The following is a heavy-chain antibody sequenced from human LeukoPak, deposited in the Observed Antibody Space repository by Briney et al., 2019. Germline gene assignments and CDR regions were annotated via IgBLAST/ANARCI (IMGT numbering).Heavy chain of an antibody. Sequence: GASVKVSCKASGYTFTGYYMHWVRQAPGQGLEWMGWINPNSGGTNYAQKFQGRVTMTRDTSISTAYMELSRLRSDDTAVYYCARGTLGFGELLFYYGMDVWGQGTTVTVSS. CDR2: INPNSGGT. CDR1: GYTFTGYY. V-gene: IGHV1-2*02. D-gene: IGHD3-10*01. J-gene: IGHJ6*02. CDR3: ARGTLGFGELLFYYGMDV.